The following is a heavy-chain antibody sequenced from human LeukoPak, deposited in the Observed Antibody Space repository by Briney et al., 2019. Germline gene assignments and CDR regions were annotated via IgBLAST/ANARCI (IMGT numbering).Heavy chain of an antibody. Sequence: SETLSLTCAVSGYSISSGYSWGWIRQPPGKGLEWIGNIYHSGNTYYNPSLKSRVTISVDTTKNHFSLRLSSVTAADTAVYYCGRYQDDYNPRGYWGQGTLVTVSS. CDR1: GYSISSGYS. CDR2: IYHSGNT. V-gene: IGHV4-38-2*01. J-gene: IGHJ4*02. CDR3: GRYQDDYNPRGY. D-gene: IGHD4-11*01.